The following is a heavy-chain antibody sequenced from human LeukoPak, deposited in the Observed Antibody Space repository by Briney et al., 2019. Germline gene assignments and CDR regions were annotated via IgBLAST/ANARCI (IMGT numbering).Heavy chain of an antibody. J-gene: IGHJ4*02. D-gene: IGHD2/OR15-2a*01. Sequence: ASVKVSCKASGYTFTGYYMHWVRQAPGQGLEWMGWINPNSGGTNYAQKFQGRVTMTRDTSISTAYMELSRLRSDDTALFYCARALYAAAHDYWGQGTLVTVSA. CDR1: GYTFTGYY. V-gene: IGHV1-2*02. CDR2: INPNSGGT. CDR3: ARALYAAAHDY.